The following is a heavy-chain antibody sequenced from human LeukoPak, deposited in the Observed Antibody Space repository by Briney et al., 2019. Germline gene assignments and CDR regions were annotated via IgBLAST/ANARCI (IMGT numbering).Heavy chain of an antibody. CDR1: GFTFSSYG. CDR2: ISYDGSNK. Sequence: PGGSLRLSCAASGFTFSSYGMHWVRQAPGKGLEWVAVISYDGSNKYYADSVKGRFTISRDNSKNTLYLQMNSLRAEDTAVYYCAKDLEEATTRDSTFDYWGQGTLVTVSS. V-gene: IGHV3-30*18. CDR3: AKDLEEATTRDSTFDY. D-gene: IGHD5-12*01. J-gene: IGHJ4*02.